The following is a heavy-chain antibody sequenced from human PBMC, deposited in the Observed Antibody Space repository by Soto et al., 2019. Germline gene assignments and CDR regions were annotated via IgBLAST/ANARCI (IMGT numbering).Heavy chain of an antibody. Sequence: QLQLQESGPGLVKPSETLSLICSVSGDSISGSSYYWGWIRQPPGKGLEWIGAVYYSGSTYYSPSLRSRVPMSVDTSKNQFSLKVRSVTVADTAVYYCARQWMAGLVPIDHWGQGTLVNVSS. CDR3: ARQWMAGLVPIDH. J-gene: IGHJ4*02. D-gene: IGHD2-2*03. CDR1: GDSISGSSYY. CDR2: VYYSGST. V-gene: IGHV4-39*01.